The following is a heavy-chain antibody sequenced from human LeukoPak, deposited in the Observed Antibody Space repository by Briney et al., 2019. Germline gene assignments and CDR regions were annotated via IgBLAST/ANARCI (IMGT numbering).Heavy chain of an antibody. CDR2: IYYSGST. J-gene: IGHJ4*02. CDR3: ARQLAAAGYYFDY. Sequence: PSETLSLTCTVSGGSISSGGYYWSWIRQHPGKGLEWIGYIYYSGSTNSNPSLRGRVTISVDTSNNQFSLKLSFVTAADTAVYYCARQLAAAGYYFDYWGQGTLVTVSS. CDR1: GGSISSGGYY. V-gene: IGHV4-31*03. D-gene: IGHD6-13*01.